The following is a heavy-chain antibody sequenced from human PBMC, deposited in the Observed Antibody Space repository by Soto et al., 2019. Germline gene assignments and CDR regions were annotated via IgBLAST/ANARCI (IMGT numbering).Heavy chain of an antibody. CDR3: AKDRKYCSSTSCPYYFDY. CDR2: ISGSGGGT. V-gene: IGHV3-23*01. Sequence: GSRRLSFAASGCTFSCYAMSWVRQDPGKGLEWVSAISGSGGGTYYADSVKGRFTISRDNSKNTLYLQMNSLRAEDTAVYYCAKDRKYCSSTSCPYYFDYWGQGTLVTVSS. CDR1: GCTFSCYA. D-gene: IGHD2-2*01. J-gene: IGHJ4*02.